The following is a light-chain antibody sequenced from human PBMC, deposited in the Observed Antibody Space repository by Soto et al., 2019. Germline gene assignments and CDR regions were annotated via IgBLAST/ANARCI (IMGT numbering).Light chain of an antibody. V-gene: IGLV2-14*01. Sequence: QSALTQPASVSGSPGQSITISCTGTSSDVGGYNYVSWYQQHPGKAPKLMIYEVSNRPSGVSNRFSGSKCGNTASLTIAGLQAEAEADYYGTSYTRSSTRDFGNVTKVTV. CDR3: TSYTRSSTRD. CDR2: EVS. CDR1: SSDVGGYNY. J-gene: IGLJ1*01.